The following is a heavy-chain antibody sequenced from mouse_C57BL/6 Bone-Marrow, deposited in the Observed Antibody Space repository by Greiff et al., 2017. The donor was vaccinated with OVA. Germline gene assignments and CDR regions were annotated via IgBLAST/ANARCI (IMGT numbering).Heavy chain of an antibody. J-gene: IGHJ2*01. CDR2: INPSSGYT. V-gene: IGHV1-4*01. Sequence: VQLQQSGAELARPGASVKMSCKASGYTFTSYTMHWVKQRPGQGLEWIGYINPSSGYTKYNQKFKDKATLTADKSSSTAYMQLSSLTSEDSAVYYCARWGRRGYFDYWGQGTTLTVSS. CDR3: ARWGRRGYFDY. CDR1: GYTFTSYT. D-gene: IGHD2-12*01.